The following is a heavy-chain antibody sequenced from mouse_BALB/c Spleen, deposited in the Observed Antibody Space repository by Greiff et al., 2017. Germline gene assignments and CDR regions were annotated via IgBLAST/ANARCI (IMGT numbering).Heavy chain of an antibody. D-gene: IGHD2-1*01. CDR1: GFTFSNYW. V-gene: IGHV6-6*02. CDR2: IRLKSNNYAT. CDR3: TRSIYQDAMDY. Sequence: VQLKQSGGGLVQPGGSMKLSCVASGFTFSNYWMNWVRQSPEKGLEWVAEIRLKSNNYATHYAESVKGRFTISRDDSKSSVYLQMYNLRAEDTGIYYCTRSIYQDAMDYWGQGTSVTVSS. J-gene: IGHJ4*01.